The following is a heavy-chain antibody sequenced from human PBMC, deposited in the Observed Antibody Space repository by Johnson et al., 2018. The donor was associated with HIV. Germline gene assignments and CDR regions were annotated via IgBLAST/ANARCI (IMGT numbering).Heavy chain of an antibody. V-gene: IGHV3-30*02. D-gene: IGHD2-15*01. CDR3: ASYCSGGSCYRRSPSDAFDI. CDR1: GFTFSSYG. Sequence: QVQLVESGGGVVQPGGSLRLSCAASGFTFSSYGMHWVRQAPGKGLEWVAFIRYDGSNKYYADSVKGRFTISRDNSKNTLYLQMNSLRAEDTAVYYCASYCSGGSCYRRSPSDAFDIWGQGTMVTVS. J-gene: IGHJ3*02. CDR2: IRYDGSNK.